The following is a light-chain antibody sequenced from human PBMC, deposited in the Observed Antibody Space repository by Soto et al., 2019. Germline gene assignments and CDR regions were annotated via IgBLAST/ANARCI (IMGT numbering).Light chain of an antibody. J-gene: IGLJ2*01. CDR3: SSYTSISILV. V-gene: IGLV2-14*01. CDR2: EVS. Sequence: QSALTQPASVSGSPGQSITISCTGTSSDVGGYNYVSWYQKYPGKAPKLMIYEVSNRPSGVSNRFSGSKSGNTASLTISGLQAEDEADYYCSSYTSISILVFGGGTKVTVL. CDR1: SSDVGGYNY.